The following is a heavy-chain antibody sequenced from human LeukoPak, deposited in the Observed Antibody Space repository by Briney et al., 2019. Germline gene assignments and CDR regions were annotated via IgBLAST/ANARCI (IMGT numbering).Heavy chain of an antibody. CDR1: GFTFSSYG. Sequence: GALRLSWAAAGFTFSSYGMHWVRQAPGKGLEWVAGIWYDGSNKYYADSVKGRFTISRDNSKNTLYLQMNSLRAEDTAVYYCARDVKSLGYPTGGGFDYWGQGTLVTVSS. V-gene: IGHV3-33*01. CDR2: IWYDGSNK. J-gene: IGHJ4*02. CDR3: ARDVKSLGYPTGGGFDY. D-gene: IGHD3-16*01.